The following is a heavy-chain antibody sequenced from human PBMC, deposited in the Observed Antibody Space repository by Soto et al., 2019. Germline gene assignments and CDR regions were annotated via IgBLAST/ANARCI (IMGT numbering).Heavy chain of an antibody. CDR2: IYTSVST. D-gene: IGHD1-26*01. CDR1: GGSISIYY. V-gene: IGHV4-4*07. Sequence: QVQLQESGPGLVQPSETLSLTCTASGGSISIYYWSWIRQPAGTGLEWIGRIYTSVSTNYNPSLKSRVTMSVATSKNQSSLKLSSVTAADTAVYYCARDSGVVGATLRKYKQFDYWGQGTLVTVSS. J-gene: IGHJ4*02. CDR3: ARDSGVVGATLRKYKQFDY.